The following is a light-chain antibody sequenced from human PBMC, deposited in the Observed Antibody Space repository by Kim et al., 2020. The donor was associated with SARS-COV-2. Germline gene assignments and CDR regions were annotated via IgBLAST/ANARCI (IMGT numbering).Light chain of an antibody. CDR3: QQHNNWPT. Sequence: EIVLTQSPATLSLSPGEKATLSSRASQSVSTYLAWYQQKPGQAPRLLIYDASNSATGIPARCSGSGSGTDFTLTISSLEPGDFAVYYCQQHNNWPTFGQGTKVDLK. J-gene: IGKJ1*01. CDR2: DAS. V-gene: IGKV3-11*01. CDR1: QSVSTY.